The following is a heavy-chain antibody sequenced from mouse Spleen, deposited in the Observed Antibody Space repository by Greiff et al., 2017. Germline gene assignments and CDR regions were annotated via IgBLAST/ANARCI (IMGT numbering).Heavy chain of an antibody. D-gene: IGHD1-1*02. CDR1: GFTFSSYA. CDR2: ISSGGGNT. J-gene: IGHJ4*01. Sequence: EVQVEESGAGLVKPGGSLKLSCAASGFTFSSYAMSWVRQTPEKRLEWVATISSGGGNTYYQDSVKGRITITRDNAKNTLYLQMSSVKSEDTAIYYCVRRGSPGALDYWGQGTSAPGPS. V-gene: IGHV5-9-3*01. CDR3: VRRGSPGALDY.